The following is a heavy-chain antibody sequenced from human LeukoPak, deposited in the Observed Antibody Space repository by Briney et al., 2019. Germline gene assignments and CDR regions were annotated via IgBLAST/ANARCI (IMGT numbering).Heavy chain of an antibody. Sequence: ASVKVSCKASGYTFTGYYMHWVRQAPGQGLEWMGWINPNSGGTNYAQKFQGRVTMTRDTSISTAYMELSRLRSDDTAVYYCARALYSSGWGYFDYWGQGTLVTVSS. J-gene: IGHJ4*02. CDR1: GYTFTGYY. D-gene: IGHD6-19*01. CDR3: ARALYSSGWGYFDY. CDR2: INPNSGGT. V-gene: IGHV1-2*02.